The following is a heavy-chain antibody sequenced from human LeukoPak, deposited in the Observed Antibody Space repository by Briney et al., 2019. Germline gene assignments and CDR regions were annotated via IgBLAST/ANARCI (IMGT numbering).Heavy chain of an antibody. CDR3: ARRVAAAGTFDP. CDR2: IYYSGST. Sequence: SETLSLTCTVSGGSISSSSYYWGWIRQPPGKGLEWIGSIYYSGSTYYNPSLKSRVTISVDTSENQFSLKLSSVTAADTAVYYCARRVAAAGTFDPWGQGTLVTVSS. J-gene: IGHJ5*02. CDR1: GGSISSSSYY. V-gene: IGHV4-39*01. D-gene: IGHD6-13*01.